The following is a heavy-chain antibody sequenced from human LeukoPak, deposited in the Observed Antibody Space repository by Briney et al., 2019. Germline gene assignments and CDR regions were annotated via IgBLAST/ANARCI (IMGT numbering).Heavy chain of an antibody. Sequence: SETLSLTCTVSGGSISSGSYYWSWIRQPAGKGLEWIGRIYTSGSTNYNPSLKSRVTISVDTSKNQFSLKLSSVTAADTAVYYCARVSIAARRGWFDPWGRGTLVTVSS. J-gene: IGHJ5*02. V-gene: IGHV4-61*02. CDR1: GGSISSGSYY. D-gene: IGHD6-6*01. CDR3: ARVSIAARRGWFDP. CDR2: IYTSGST.